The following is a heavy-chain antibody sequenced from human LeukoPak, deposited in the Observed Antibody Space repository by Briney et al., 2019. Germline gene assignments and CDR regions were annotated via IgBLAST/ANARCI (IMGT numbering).Heavy chain of an antibody. CDR1: GGSFSGYY. V-gene: IGHV4-34*01. J-gene: IGHJ6*02. CDR2: INHSGST. D-gene: IGHD4-17*01. CDR3: ARVFGDYGDYMDV. Sequence: PSETLSLTCAVYGGSFSGYYWSWIRQPPGKGLEWIGEINHSGSTNYNPSLKSRVTISVDTSKNQFSLKLSSVTAADTAVYYCARVFGDYGDYMDVWGQGTTVTVSS.